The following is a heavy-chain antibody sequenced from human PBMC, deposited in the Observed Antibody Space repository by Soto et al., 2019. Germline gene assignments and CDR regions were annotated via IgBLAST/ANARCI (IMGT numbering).Heavy chain of an antibody. J-gene: IGHJ6*02. V-gene: IGHV1-2*02. CDR2: INPNSGGT. CDR3: ARDITGTTNYYYGMDV. CDR1: GYTFTGYY. D-gene: IGHD1-7*01. Sequence: GASVKVSFKASGYTFTGYYMHWLRQAPGQGLEWMGWINPNSGGTNYAQKFQGRVTMTRDTSISTAYMELSRLRSDDTAVYYCARDITGTTNYYYGMDVWGQGTTVTVSS.